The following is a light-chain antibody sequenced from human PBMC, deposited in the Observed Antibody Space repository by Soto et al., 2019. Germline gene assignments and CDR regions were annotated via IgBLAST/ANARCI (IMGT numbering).Light chain of an antibody. CDR3: CSYAGSGTWV. Sequence: QSALTQPASVSGSPGQSITISCTGTSSDVGSYNFVSWYQQHPGKAPKVMIYEVSKWPSGVSNRFSGFKSGNTASLTISGLQAEDEADYYCCSYAGSGTWVFGGGTKLTVL. CDR1: SSDVGSYNF. CDR2: EVS. V-gene: IGLV2-23*02. J-gene: IGLJ3*02.